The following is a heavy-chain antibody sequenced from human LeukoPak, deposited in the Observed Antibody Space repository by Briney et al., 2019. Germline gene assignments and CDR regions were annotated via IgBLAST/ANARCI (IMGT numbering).Heavy chain of an antibody. CDR1: GFTFDDYT. J-gene: IGHJ4*02. V-gene: IGHV3-43*01. CDR2: TIWDGGST. CDR3: AKDIGGGGSYPYYFDY. D-gene: IGHD1-26*01. Sequence: QPGGSLRLSCAASGFTFDDYTMHWVRQAPGKGLEWVSLTIWDGGSTYYADSVKGRFTISRDNSKNSLYLQMNSLRTEDTALYYCAKDIGGGGSYPYYFDYWGQGTLVTVSS.